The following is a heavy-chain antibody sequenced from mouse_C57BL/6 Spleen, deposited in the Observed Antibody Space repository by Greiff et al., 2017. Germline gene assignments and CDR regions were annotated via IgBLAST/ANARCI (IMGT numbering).Heavy chain of an antibody. V-gene: IGHV1-55*01. Sequence: VQLQQPGAELVKPGASVKMSCKASGYTFTSYWITWVKQRPGQGLEWIGDIYPGSGSTNYNEKFKSKATLTVDTSSSTAYMQLSSLTSEDSAVYYCARGHYSNPAWFAYWGQGTLVTVSA. CDR1: GYTFTSYW. CDR2: IYPGSGST. J-gene: IGHJ3*01. CDR3: ARGHYSNPAWFAY. D-gene: IGHD2-5*01.